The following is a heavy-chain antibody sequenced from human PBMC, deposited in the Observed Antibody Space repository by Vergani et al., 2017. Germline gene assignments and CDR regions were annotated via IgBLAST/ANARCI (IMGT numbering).Heavy chain of an antibody. CDR1: GGSIDGVSSY. Sequence: QMQLQESGPGLLKPSQTLSLTCSVSGGSIDGVSSYWTWIRQPAGKGLEWIGRIYKSGRTNYNPSLQSRVTISLDTSKNQFSLNLTSVTAADTGVYFCAIDRVTVVRNQYYGMDVWGQGTTVIVSS. D-gene: IGHD3-10*01. J-gene: IGHJ6*02. V-gene: IGHV4-61*02. CDR3: AIDRVTVVRNQYYGMDV. CDR2: IYKSGRT.